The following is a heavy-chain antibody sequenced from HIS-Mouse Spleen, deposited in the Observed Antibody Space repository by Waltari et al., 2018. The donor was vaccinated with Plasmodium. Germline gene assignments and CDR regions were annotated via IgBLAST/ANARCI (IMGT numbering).Heavy chain of an antibody. CDR2: IWYDGRNK. D-gene: IGHD1-1*01. Sequence: VQPGRSLRLSCAASGFTFSSYGMHWVRQAPGKGLEWVAVIWYDGRNKYYADSLKGRFTISRDNSKNTLYLQMNSLRAEDTAVYYCAKEEGNWNDDDAFDIWGQGTMVTVSS. CDR3: AKEEGNWNDDDAFDI. V-gene: IGHV3-33*06. J-gene: IGHJ3*02. CDR1: GFTFSSYG.